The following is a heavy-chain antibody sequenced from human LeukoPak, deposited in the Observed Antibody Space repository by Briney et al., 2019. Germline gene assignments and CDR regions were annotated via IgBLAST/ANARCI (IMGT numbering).Heavy chain of an antibody. D-gene: IGHD3-10*01. Sequence: PGGSLRLSCAASGFTFSSYWMHWVRQAPGKGLVWVSRINSDGSGTSYADSVRGRFTISRDNAKNSLYLQMNSLRAEDTAVYYCASLGYGSGSYWYYYYYMDVWGKGTTVTISS. J-gene: IGHJ6*03. CDR3: ASLGYGSGSYWYYYYYMDV. CDR2: INSDGSGT. V-gene: IGHV3-74*01. CDR1: GFTFSSYW.